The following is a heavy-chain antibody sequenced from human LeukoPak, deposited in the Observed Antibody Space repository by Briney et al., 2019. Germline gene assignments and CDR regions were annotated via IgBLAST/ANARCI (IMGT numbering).Heavy chain of an antibody. CDR1: GGSIRSSYYY. V-gene: IGHV4-39*07. D-gene: IGHD6-19*01. CDR3: ARTRAVAGEYYFDY. CDR2: IYDSGST. Sequence: SETLSLTCTVSGGSIRSSYYYWGWIRQPPGKGLEWIGSIYDSGSTNYDPSLKSRVTISVDTSKNQFSLKLSSVTAADTAVYYCARTRAVAGEYYFDYWGQGTLVTVSS. J-gene: IGHJ4*02.